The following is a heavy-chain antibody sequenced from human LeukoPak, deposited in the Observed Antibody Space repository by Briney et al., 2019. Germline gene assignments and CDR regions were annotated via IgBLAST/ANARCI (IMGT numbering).Heavy chain of an antibody. CDR2: INSDGSST. CDR3: ARDRIAVAGILDY. D-gene: IGHD6-19*01. Sequence: GGSLRLSCAASGFTFSSYAMSWVRQAPGKGLVWVSRINSDGSSTSYADSVKGRFTISRDNAKNTLYLQMNSLRAEDTAVYYCARDRIAVAGILDYWGQGTLVTVSS. CDR1: GFTFSSYA. J-gene: IGHJ4*02. V-gene: IGHV3-74*01.